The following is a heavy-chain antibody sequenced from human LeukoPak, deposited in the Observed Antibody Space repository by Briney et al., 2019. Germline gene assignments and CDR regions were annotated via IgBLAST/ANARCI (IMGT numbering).Heavy chain of an antibody. D-gene: IGHD6-19*01. CDR3: ARIAVAGYDY. V-gene: IGHV6-1*01. CDR1: GDTVSSNSVA. J-gene: IGHJ4*02. Sequence: SQTLSLTCAISGDTVSSNSVAWNWIRQSPSRGLEWLGRTYYMSKWYNDYAVSVRSRITINADTSKNQFSLQLNSVTPEDTAVYYCARIAVAGYDYWGQGTPVIVSS. CDR2: TYYMSKWYN.